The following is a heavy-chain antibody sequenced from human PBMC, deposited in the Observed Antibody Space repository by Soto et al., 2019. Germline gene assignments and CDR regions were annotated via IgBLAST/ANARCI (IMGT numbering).Heavy chain of an antibody. CDR1: GYSFTSYW. D-gene: IGHD3-22*01. J-gene: IGHJ4*02. CDR3: AVELGYYDSSGYYYYDY. CDR2: IYPSDSDT. Sequence: PGESLKISCKGSGYSFTSYWIGWVRQMPGKGLEWMGIIYPSDSDTRYGPSFQGQVTISADKSLSTAYLQWSSLKASDTAMYYCAVELGYYDSSGYYYYDYWGQGTLVTVSS. V-gene: IGHV5-51*01.